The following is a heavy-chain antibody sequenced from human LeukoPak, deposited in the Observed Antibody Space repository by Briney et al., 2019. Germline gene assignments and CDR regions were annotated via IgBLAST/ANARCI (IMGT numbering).Heavy chain of an antibody. CDR1: GFIFGDYA. D-gene: IGHD3/OR15-3a*01. J-gene: IGHJ3*02. CDR2: IRIKAYGGTT. CDR3: TRVGWDWGDAFDI. Sequence: GGSLRLSCTASGFIFGDYAMSWVRQAPGKGLEWVGFIRIKAYGGTTEYAASKCRFTISRDDSKSIAYLQMNSLKTEDTAVYYCTRVGWDWGDAFDIWGQGAMVTVSS. V-gene: IGHV3-49*04.